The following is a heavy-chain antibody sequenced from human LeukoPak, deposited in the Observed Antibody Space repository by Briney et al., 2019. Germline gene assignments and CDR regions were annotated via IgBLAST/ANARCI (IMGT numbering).Heavy chain of an antibody. V-gene: IGHV1-46*01. CDR3: AKETPNTGWFDP. CDR1: GHTFTTYY. J-gene: IGHJ5*02. D-gene: IGHD1-14*01. Sequence: ASVKVSCKASGHTFTTYYVHLVRQAPGQGLEWMGVINPSGDGTNYPQRFQGRVTLTRDTSTSAVYMELSSLRSEDTAIYYCAKETPNTGWFDPWGQGTLVTVSS. CDR2: INPSGDGT.